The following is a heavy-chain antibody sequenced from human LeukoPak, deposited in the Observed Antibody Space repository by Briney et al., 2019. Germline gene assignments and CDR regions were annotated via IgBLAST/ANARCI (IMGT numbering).Heavy chain of an antibody. V-gene: IGHV4-39*01. CDR3: AKLYYYGSGTH. J-gene: IGHJ4*02. D-gene: IGHD3-10*01. Sequence: SETLSLTCTVSGGSISSSSYYWGWIRQPPGKGLEWIGSIYYSGSTYYNPSLKSRVTISVDTSKNQFSLKLSSVTAADTAVYYCAKLYYYGSGTHWGQGTLVTVSS. CDR1: GGSISSSSYY. CDR2: IYYSGST.